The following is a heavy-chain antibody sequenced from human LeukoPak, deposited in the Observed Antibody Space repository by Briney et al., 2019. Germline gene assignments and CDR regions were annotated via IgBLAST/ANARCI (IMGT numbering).Heavy chain of an antibody. CDR3: AKDLETTVAMATTWDY. D-gene: IGHD5-24*01. J-gene: IGHJ4*02. V-gene: IGHV3-30*18. CDR2: ISYDGSNK. CDR1: GFTFSSYG. Sequence: GGSLRLSCAASGFTFSSYGMHWVRQAPGKGLEWVAVISYDGSNKYYADSVKGRFTISRDNSKNTVYLQMNSLRAEDTAVYYCAKDLETTVAMATTWDYWGQGTLVTVSS.